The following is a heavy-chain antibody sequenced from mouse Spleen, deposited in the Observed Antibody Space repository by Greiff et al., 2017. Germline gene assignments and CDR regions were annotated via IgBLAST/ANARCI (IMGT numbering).Heavy chain of an antibody. CDR2: IYPGDGDT. CDR1: GYAFSSSW. CDR3: ARGHYGSSEAY. Sequence: QVQLQQSGPELVKPGASVKISCKASGYAFSSSWMNWVKQRPGKGLEWIGRIYPGDGDTNYNGKFKGKATLTADKSSSTAYMQLSSLTSEDSAVYFCARGHYGSSEAYWGQGTLVTVSA. V-gene: IGHV1-82*01. D-gene: IGHD1-1*01. J-gene: IGHJ3*01.